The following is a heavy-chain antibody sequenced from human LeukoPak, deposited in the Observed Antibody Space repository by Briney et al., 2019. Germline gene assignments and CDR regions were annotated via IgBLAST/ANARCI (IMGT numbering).Heavy chain of an antibody. D-gene: IGHD3-22*01. CDR1: GFTFSSYW. Sequence: GGSLRLSCAASGFTFSSYWVHWVRHAPGKGLVWVSRINSDGGGITYADSVKGRFTISRDNAKNSLYLQVNSLRAEDTAVYYFSRTHQRYYYDSSGYYYRDYYYYGMDVWGQGATVTVSS. V-gene: IGHV3-74*01. CDR2: INSDGGGI. J-gene: IGHJ6*02. CDR3: SRTHQRYYYDSSGYYYRDYYYYGMDV.